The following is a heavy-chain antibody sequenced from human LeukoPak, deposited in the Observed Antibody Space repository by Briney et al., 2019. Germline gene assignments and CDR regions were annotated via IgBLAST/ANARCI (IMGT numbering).Heavy chain of an antibody. CDR1: GFTFSSYA. V-gene: IGHV3-23*01. D-gene: IGHD4-11*01. CDR2: ISGSGGST. Sequence: GGSLRLSCAASGFTFSSYAMSWVRQAPGKGLEWVSAISGSGGSTYYADSVKGRSTISRDNSKNTLYLQMNSLRAEDTAVYYCAKRGSDYSDYAAKYFDYWGQGTLVTVSS. J-gene: IGHJ4*02. CDR3: AKRGSDYSDYAAKYFDY.